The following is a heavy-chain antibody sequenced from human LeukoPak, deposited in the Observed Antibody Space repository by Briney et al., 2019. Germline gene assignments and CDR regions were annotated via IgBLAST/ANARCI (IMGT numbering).Heavy chain of an antibody. D-gene: IGHD6-19*01. Sequence: GGSLRLSCAASGFTFSSYWMSWVRQAPGKGLEWVANIKQDGSEKYYVDSVKGRFTTSRDNAKSSLYLQMNSLRAEDTAVYYCARTQWLGDYGMDVWGQGTTVTVSS. CDR1: GFTFSSYW. CDR3: ARTQWLGDYGMDV. V-gene: IGHV3-7*01. J-gene: IGHJ6*02. CDR2: IKQDGSEK.